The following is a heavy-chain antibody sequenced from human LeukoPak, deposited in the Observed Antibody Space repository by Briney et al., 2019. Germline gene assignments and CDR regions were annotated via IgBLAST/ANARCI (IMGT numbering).Heavy chain of an antibody. J-gene: IGHJ4*02. D-gene: IGHD2-15*01. V-gene: IGHV1-18*01. CDR2: ISACNGNT. CDR1: GYTFTSYG. CDR3: ARDRYCSGGSCYELGFDY. Sequence: ASVKVSCKATGYTFTSYGISWVRQAPGQGLEWMGWISACNGNTNYAQKLQGRVTMTTDTSTSTAYMELRSLRSDDTAVYYCARDRYCSGGSCYELGFDYWGQGTLVTVSS.